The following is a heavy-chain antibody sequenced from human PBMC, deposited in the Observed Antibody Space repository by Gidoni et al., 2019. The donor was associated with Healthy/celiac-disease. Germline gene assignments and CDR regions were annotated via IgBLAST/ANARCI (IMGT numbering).Heavy chain of an antibody. CDR1: GFTFSSYW. Sequence: EVQLVESGGGLVQPGGSLRLSCASSGFTFSSYWMHWVRQAPGKGLVWVSRINSDGSSTSYADSVKGRFTISRDNAKNTLYLQMNSLRAEDTAVYYCARPTAAGIEEMFDYWGQGTLVTVSS. J-gene: IGHJ4*02. CDR2: INSDGSST. D-gene: IGHD6-13*01. V-gene: IGHV3-74*01. CDR3: ARPTAAGIEEMFDY.